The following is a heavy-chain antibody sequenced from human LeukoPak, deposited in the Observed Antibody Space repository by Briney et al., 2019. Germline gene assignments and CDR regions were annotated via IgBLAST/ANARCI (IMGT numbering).Heavy chain of an antibody. D-gene: IGHD3-10*01. CDR1: GYTFTGYY. CDR3: ARPRHYGSGSYYNGGYDFDY. Sequence: AASVKVSCKASGYTFTGYYMHWVRQAPGQGLEWMGWISAYNGNTNYAQKLQGRVTMTTDTSTNTAYMELRSLRSDDTAVYFCARPRHYGSGSYYNGGYDFDYWGQGTLVTVSS. CDR2: ISAYNGNT. V-gene: IGHV1-18*04. J-gene: IGHJ4*02.